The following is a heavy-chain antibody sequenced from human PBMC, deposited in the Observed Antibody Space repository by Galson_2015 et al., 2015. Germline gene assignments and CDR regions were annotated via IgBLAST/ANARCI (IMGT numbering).Heavy chain of an antibody. CDR3: ASIDQYSGYAY. CDR1: GYTFTDYY. D-gene: IGHD5-12*01. CDR2: VDPEDGET. J-gene: IGHJ4*02. Sequence: VKVSCKVSGYTFTDYYMHWVQQAPGKGLEWMGLVDPEDGETIYAEKFQGRVTITADTSTDTAYMELSSLRSEDTAVYYCASIDQYSGYAYWGQGTLVTVSS. V-gene: IGHV1-69-2*01.